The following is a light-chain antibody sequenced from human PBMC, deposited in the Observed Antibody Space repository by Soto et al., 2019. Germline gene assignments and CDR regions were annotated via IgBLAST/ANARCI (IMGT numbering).Light chain of an antibody. J-gene: IGKJ1*01. Sequence: DIQMTQSPSSVSASVGDRVTITCRASQAISTWLAWYQQKPGKAPKLLIYAASNLQTGVPSRFSGSGSGTDFALTISSLQPEDFATYYCQQSNSFPRTFGQGTKVEIK. CDR3: QQSNSFPRT. V-gene: IGKV1D-12*01. CDR1: QAISTW. CDR2: AAS.